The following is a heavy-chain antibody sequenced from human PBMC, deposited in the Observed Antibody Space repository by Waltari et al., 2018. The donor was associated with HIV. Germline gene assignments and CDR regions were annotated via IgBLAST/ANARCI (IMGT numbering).Heavy chain of an antibody. D-gene: IGHD3-16*01. CDR3: ARDLRLRSPTYGMDV. V-gene: IGHV3-21*01. CDR1: GFTFSGSF. CDR2: ISSSSSYI. J-gene: IGHJ6*02. Sequence: EVQLVESGGGLVKPGGSLRLSCAASGFTFSGSFVNWVRQAPGKGLEWVSSISSSSSYISYADSVKGRFTISRDNAKNSLYLQMNSLRAEDTAVYYCARDLRLRSPTYGMDVWGQGTTVTVSS.